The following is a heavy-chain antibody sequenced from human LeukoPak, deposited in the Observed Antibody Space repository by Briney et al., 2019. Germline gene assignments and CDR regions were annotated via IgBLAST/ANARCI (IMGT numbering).Heavy chain of an antibody. Sequence: GGSLRLSCAVSGITLSNYGMTWVRQAPGNGLEWVAGISDSGGSTNYADSVKGRFTISRDNPKNTLYLQMNSLRAEDTAVYFCAKRGVVIRVILVGFHKEAYYFDSWGQGALVTVSS. V-gene: IGHV3-23*01. CDR3: AKRGVVIRVILVGFHKEAYYFDS. J-gene: IGHJ4*02. CDR2: ISDSGGST. CDR1: GITLSNYG. D-gene: IGHD3-22*01.